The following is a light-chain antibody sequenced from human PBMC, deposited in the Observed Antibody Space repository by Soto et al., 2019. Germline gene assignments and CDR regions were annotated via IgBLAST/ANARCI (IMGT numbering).Light chain of an antibody. CDR3: QQCGNWPSVT. CDR2: GAS. V-gene: IGKV3-11*01. Sequence: EIVLTQSPVTLSLSPGERATLSCRASQNVGSYLAWYQQKPGQAPRLLIYGASIRATGIPARFSGSGSGTFFTLTISSLEPEDFAVYYCQQCGNWPSVTFGGGTKVEIK. J-gene: IGKJ4*01. CDR1: QNVGSY.